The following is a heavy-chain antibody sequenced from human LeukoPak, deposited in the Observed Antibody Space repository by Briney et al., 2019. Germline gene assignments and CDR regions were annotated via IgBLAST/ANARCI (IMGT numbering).Heavy chain of an antibody. Sequence: GGSLRLSCAASGVTVSSNYMSWVRQAPGKGLEWVSVIYSGGSTYYADSVKGRFTISRHNSKNTLYLQMNSLRAEDTAVYYCASGGENSRGWYADDWGQGTLVTVSS. J-gene: IGHJ4*02. CDR2: IYSGGST. D-gene: IGHD6-19*01. V-gene: IGHV3-53*04. CDR1: GVTVSSNY. CDR3: ASGGENSRGWYADD.